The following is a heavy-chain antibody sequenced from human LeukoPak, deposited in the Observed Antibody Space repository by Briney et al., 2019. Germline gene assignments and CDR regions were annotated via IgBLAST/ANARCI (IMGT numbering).Heavy chain of an antibody. J-gene: IGHJ4*02. D-gene: IGHD3-22*01. Sequence: GGSLRLSCAASVFTFSTYAMAWVRRAPGKGLEWVSGISASGDTTYYGDSVKGRFIISKDYSKNTLYLQMNGLRAEDTALYYCASRPRSTVVAPWDYWGQGTLVTVSS. CDR2: ISASGDTT. CDR3: ASRPRSTVVAPWDY. V-gene: IGHV3-23*01. CDR1: VFTFSTYA.